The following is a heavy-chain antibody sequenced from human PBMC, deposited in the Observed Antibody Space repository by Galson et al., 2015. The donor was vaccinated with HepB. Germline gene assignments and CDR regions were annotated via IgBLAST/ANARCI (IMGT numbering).Heavy chain of an antibody. CDR3: ARDQVAATPYYYYGMDV. D-gene: IGHD2-15*01. CDR2: ISYDGSNK. V-gene: IGHV3-30*03. Sequence: SLRLSCAASGFTFSSYGMHWVRQAPGKGLEWVAVISYDGSNKYYADSVKGRFTISRDNSKNTLYLQMNSLRAEDTAVYYCARDQVAATPYYYYGMDVWGQGTTVTVSS. CDR1: GFTFSSYG. J-gene: IGHJ6*02.